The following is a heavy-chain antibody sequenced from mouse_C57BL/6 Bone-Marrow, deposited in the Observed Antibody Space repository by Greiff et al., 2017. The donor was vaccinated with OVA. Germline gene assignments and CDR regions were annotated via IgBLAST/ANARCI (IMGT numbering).Heavy chain of an antibody. CDR2: INPSNGGT. V-gene: IGHV1-53*01. J-gene: IGHJ3*01. Sequence: VQLQQSGTELVKPGASVKLSCKASGYTFTSYWMHWVKQRPGQGLEWIGNINPSNGGTNYNEKFKSKATLTVDKSSSTAYMQLSSLTSEDSAVYYCARSLRYYYGPSWFAYWGQGTLVTVSA. CDR3: ARSLRYYYGPSWFAY. D-gene: IGHD1-1*01. CDR1: GYTFTSYW.